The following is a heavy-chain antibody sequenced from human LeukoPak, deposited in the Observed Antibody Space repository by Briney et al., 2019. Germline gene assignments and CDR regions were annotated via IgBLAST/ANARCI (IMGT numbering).Heavy chain of an antibody. Sequence: KSGGSLRLSCAASGFTFSDYYMSWIRQAPGKGLEWVSYMSSSGSSIYYADSVKGRFTISRDNSKNTLYLQMNSLRAEDTAVYYCAKGRIAARPHYFDYWGQGTLVTVSS. V-gene: IGHV3-11*01. CDR2: MSSSGSSI. CDR3: AKGRIAARPHYFDY. D-gene: IGHD6-6*01. J-gene: IGHJ4*02. CDR1: GFTFSDYY.